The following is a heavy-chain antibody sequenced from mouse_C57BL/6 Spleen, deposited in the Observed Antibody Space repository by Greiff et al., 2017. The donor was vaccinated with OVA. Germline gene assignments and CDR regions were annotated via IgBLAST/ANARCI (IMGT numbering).Heavy chain of an antibody. CDR3: TRDGGGYYYGSTLRGYFDY. Sequence: EVQVVESGEGLVKPGGSLKLSCAASGFTFSSYAMSWVRQTPEKRLEWVAYISSGGDYIYYADTVKGRFTISRDNARNTLYLQMSSLKSEDTAMYYCTRDGGGYYYGSTLRGYFDYWGQGTTLTVSS. D-gene: IGHD1-1*01. CDR1: GFTFSSYA. J-gene: IGHJ2*01. V-gene: IGHV5-9-1*02. CDR2: ISSGGDYI.